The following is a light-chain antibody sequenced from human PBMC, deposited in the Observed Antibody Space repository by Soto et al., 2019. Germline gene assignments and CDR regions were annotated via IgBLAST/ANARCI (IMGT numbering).Light chain of an antibody. V-gene: IGKV3-15*01. CDR3: QQYTNWPYT. J-gene: IGKJ2*01. CDR1: QSVGSN. CDR2: GAS. Sequence: EIVMTQSPATLSVSPGERASLSCRASQSVGSNLAWYQQTAGQAPRLLIYGASTRATGIPARFSDSGSGTEFTRTISSLQSEDFAVYSCQQYTNWPYTFGQGTKLEIK.